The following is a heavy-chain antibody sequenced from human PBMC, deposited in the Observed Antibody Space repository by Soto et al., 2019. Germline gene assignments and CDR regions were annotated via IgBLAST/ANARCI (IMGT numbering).Heavy chain of an antibody. D-gene: IGHD2-15*01. V-gene: IGHV1-18*01. Sequence: QVQLVQSGAEVKKPGASVKVSCKASGYTFTSYGISWVRQAPGQGLEWMGWISAYNGNTNYAQKLQGRVTMTTDTSTSTAYMELRSLRSDDTAVYYCARFDPLYCSGCSCYISDFDYWGQGTLVTVSS. CDR1: GYTFTSYG. J-gene: IGHJ4*02. CDR2: ISAYNGNT. CDR3: ARFDPLYCSGCSCYISDFDY.